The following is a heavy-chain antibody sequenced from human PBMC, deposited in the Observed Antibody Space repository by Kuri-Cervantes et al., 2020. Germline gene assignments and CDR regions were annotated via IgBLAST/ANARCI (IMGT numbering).Heavy chain of an antibody. CDR3: AKDHWGSMEVSGYGAFPPHP. CDR1: GFTFSSYA. V-gene: IGHV3-30-3*01. J-gene: IGHJ5*02. Sequence: GGSLRLSCAASGFTFSSYAMHWVRQAPGKGLEWVAVISYDGSNKYYADSVKGRFTISRDNSKNTLYLQMNSLRAEDTAVYYCAKDHWGSMEVSGYGAFPPHPWGQGTLVTVSS. D-gene: IGHD5-12*01. CDR2: ISYDGSNK.